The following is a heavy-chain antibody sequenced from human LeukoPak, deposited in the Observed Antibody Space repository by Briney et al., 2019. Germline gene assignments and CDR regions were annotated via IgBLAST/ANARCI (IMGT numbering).Heavy chain of an antibody. CDR3: ARDRGDYLDYYYGMDV. Sequence: SETLSLTCTVSGGSISSYYWSWIRQPPGKGLEWIGYIYYSGSTNYNASLKSRVTISVDTSKNQFSLKLSSVTAADTAVYYCARDRGDYLDYYYGMDVWGKGTTVTVSS. J-gene: IGHJ6*04. CDR2: IYYSGST. D-gene: IGHD3-10*01. CDR1: GGSISSYY. V-gene: IGHV4-59*01.